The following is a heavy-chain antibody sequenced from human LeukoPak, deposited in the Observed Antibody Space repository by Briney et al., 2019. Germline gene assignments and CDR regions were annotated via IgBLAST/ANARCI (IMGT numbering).Heavy chain of an antibody. CDR3: AARGVFLSSWFTSPFDY. J-gene: IGHJ4*02. Sequence: SETLSLTCAVYGGSFSGYYWSWIRQPPGKGLEWIGEINHSGSTNYNPSLKSRVTISVDTSKNQFSLKLSSVTAADTAVYYCAARGVFLSSWFTSPFDYWGQGTLVTVSS. CDR2: INHSGST. CDR1: GGSFSGYY. D-gene: IGHD6-13*01. V-gene: IGHV4-34*01.